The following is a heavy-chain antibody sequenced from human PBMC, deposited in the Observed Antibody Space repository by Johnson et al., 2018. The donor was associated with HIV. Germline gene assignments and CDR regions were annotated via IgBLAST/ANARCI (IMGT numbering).Heavy chain of an antibody. CDR2: IYSGGST. V-gene: IGHV3-66*01. CDR1: GFTVSSNY. D-gene: IGHD3-22*01. Sequence: VQLVESGGGVVQPGGSLRLSCAASGFTVSSNYMSWVRQAPGKGLEWVSVIYSGGSTYYADSVKGRFTISRDNSKNSLYLQMNGLRAEDTAVYYCARDALSSMIIVVPLFDIWGQGTMVTVSS. CDR3: ARDALSSMIIVVPLFDI. J-gene: IGHJ3*02.